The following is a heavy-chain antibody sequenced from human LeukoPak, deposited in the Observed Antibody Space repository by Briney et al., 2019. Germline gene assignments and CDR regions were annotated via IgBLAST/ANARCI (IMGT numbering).Heavy chain of an antibody. D-gene: IGHD7-27*01. CDR1: GFTLTSYS. Sequence: PGGSLRLSCIASGFTLTSYSMTWVRQAPGKGLEWVSSISSGSSFIYYADSVKGRFIISRDNAQNSLYLQINSLRAEDTAVYYCARLTGRDYYYYYMDVWGTGTTVTVSS. V-gene: IGHV3-21*01. CDR3: ARLTGRDYYYYYMDV. J-gene: IGHJ6*03. CDR2: ISSGSSFI.